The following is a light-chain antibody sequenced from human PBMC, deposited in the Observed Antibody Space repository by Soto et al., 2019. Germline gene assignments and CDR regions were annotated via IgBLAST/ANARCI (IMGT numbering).Light chain of an antibody. V-gene: IGLV2-14*03. CDR2: DVS. CDR3: SSYISSSTYV. CDR1: SGDIGRYNY. Sequence: QSVLTRPASVSGSPGQSITISCTGTSGDIGRYNYVSWYQQYPGKAPKFMIYDVSNRPSGVSNRFSGSKSGNTASLTISGLQAEDEADYYCSSYISSSTYVFGTGTKVTVL. J-gene: IGLJ1*01.